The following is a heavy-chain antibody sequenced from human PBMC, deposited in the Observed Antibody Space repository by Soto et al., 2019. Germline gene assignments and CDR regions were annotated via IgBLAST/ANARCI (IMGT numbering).Heavy chain of an antibody. CDR3: AHWGRIAAAGTTLGWFDP. Sequence: QITLKESSPTLVKPTQTLTLTCTFSGFSLSTSGVGVGWIRQPPGKALEWLALIYWDDDKRYSPSLKSRLTITKDTSKNQVVLTMTNMDPVDTATYYCAHWGRIAAAGTTLGWFDPWGQGTLVTVSS. CDR2: IYWDDDK. CDR1: GFSLSTSGVG. D-gene: IGHD6-13*01. V-gene: IGHV2-5*02. J-gene: IGHJ5*02.